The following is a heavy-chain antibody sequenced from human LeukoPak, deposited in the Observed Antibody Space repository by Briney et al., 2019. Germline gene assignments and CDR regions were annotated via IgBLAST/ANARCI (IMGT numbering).Heavy chain of an antibody. J-gene: IGHJ6*03. CDR1: GYSFTSYW. V-gene: IGHV5-51*01. Sequence: GESLKISCKGSGYSFTSYWIGWVRQMPGKGLEWMGNIYPDDSDTRYSPSFEGQVIISVDKSISTAYLQWSSLKASDTATYYCARHGHCTNGVCYSNYYYYMDVWGKGTTVTVSS. D-gene: IGHD2-8*01. CDR2: IYPDDSDT. CDR3: ARHGHCTNGVCYSNYYYYMDV.